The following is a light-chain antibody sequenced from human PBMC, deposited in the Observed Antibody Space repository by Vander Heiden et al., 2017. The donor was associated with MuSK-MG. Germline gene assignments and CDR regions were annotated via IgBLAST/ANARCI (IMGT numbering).Light chain of an antibody. Sequence: EIVLTQSPGTLSLSPGERATLSCRASQSISGSYVAWYQQKPGQAPRLLIYGASFRATGIPVRFSGSGSGTDFTLTISSLEPEDSAVYYCHQDGCSPQTFGQGTKVEI. CDR3: HQDGCSPQT. J-gene: IGKJ1*01. CDR1: QSISGSY. V-gene: IGKV3-20*01. CDR2: GAS.